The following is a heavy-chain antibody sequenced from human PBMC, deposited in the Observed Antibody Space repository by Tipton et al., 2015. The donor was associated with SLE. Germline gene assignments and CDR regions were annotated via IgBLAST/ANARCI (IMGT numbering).Heavy chain of an antibody. J-gene: IGHJ4*02. CDR2: IYYSGST. V-gene: IGHV4-30-4*08. CDR3: ARGPDSSGYYSDSPRFDY. Sequence: TLSLTCTVSGGSVSSGNYYWSWIRQPPGNGLEWIGYIYYSGSTYYNPSLKSLVSISVDTSRNQISLSLSSVTAADTAVYFCARGPDSSGYYSDSPRFDYWGQGTLVTVSS. CDR1: GGSVSSGNYY. D-gene: IGHD3-22*01.